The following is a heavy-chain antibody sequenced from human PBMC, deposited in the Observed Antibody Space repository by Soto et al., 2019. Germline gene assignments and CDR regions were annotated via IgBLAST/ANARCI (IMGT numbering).Heavy chain of an antibody. Sequence: GESLKIACKGSGYSFTSYWIGWVRQIRGKGLEWMGIIYPGDSDTRYSPSFQGQVTISADKSISTAYLQWSSLKASDTAMYYCARQRPTVTPSAFDIWGQGTMVTVSS. D-gene: IGHD4-17*01. V-gene: IGHV5-51*01. J-gene: IGHJ3*02. CDR2: IYPGDSDT. CDR1: GYSFTSYW. CDR3: ARQRPTVTPSAFDI.